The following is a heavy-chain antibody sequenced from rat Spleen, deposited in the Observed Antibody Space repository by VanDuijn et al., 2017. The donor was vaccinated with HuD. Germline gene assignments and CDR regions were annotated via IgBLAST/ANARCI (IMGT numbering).Heavy chain of an antibody. CDR1: GFTFSNYH. Sequence: EVQLVESDGGLVQPGRSMKLSCAASGFTFSNYHMAWVRQAPTKGLEWVASISTGGGDTYYRDSVKGRFTISRDIAKSTLYLQMNSLRSEDTATYYYTRDTDYGYNWDHFDYWGQGVMVTVSS. J-gene: IGHJ2*01. CDR3: TRDTDYGYNWDHFDY. V-gene: IGHV5-25*01. CDR2: ISTGGGDT. D-gene: IGHD1-9*01.